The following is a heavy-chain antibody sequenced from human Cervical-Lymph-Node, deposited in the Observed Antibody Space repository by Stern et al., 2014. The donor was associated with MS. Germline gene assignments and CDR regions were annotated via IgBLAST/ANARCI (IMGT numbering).Heavy chain of an antibody. CDR2: TWYHGTDK. D-gene: IGHD3-10*01. J-gene: IGHJ4*02. CDR3: ARDSGHICPYFDS. V-gene: IGHV3-33*01. Sequence: VQLVESGGGVVQPGKSLRLSCAASGFTLNTFDMHWVRQAPGKGLQWVAVTWYHGTDKYYADSVRGRFTISRDNSRNTLYLQMNSLKAEDTAVYYCARDSGHICPYFDSWGQGTLVTVSS. CDR1: GFTLNTFD.